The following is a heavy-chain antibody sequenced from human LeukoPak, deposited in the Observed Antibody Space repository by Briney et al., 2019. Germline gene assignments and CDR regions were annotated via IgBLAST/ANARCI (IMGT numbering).Heavy chain of an antibody. CDR1: GFSLSTSGVG. CDR2: IYWDDDK. J-gene: IGHJ3*01. Sequence: ESGPTLLKPPQTLTLTCTFSGFSLSTSGVGVGWIRQPPGKALEWPALIYWDDDKRYSPSLKSRLTITKDTSKSQVVLTMTNMDPVDTATYYCARLWFGELFTPWGQGTMVTVSS. CDR3: ARLWFGELFTP. V-gene: IGHV2-5*02. D-gene: IGHD3-10*01.